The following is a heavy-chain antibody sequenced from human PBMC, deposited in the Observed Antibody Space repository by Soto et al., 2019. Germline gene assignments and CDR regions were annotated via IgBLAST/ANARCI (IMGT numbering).Heavy chain of an antibody. D-gene: IGHD2-2*01. CDR1: GFTFSSYA. CDR2: ISYDGSNK. CDR3: ARERIVVVPAAIVGYYYYGMDV. Sequence: QPGGSLRLSCAASGFTFSSYAMHWVRQAPGKGLGWVAVISYDGSNKYYADSVKGRFTISRDNSKNTLYLQMNSLRAEDTAVYYCARERIVVVPAAIVGYYYYGMDVWGQGTTVTVSS. V-gene: IGHV3-30-3*01. J-gene: IGHJ6*02.